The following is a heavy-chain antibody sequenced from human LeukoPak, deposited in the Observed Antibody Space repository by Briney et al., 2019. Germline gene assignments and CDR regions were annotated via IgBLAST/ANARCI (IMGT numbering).Heavy chain of an antibody. V-gene: IGHV3-33*01. J-gene: IGHJ6*02. Sequence: GGSLRLSCAASGFTFSSYGMHWVRQAPGKGLEWVAVIWYDGSNKYYADSVKGRFTISRDNSKSTLYLQMNSLRAEDTAVYYCARDVSGSGSYYNPYYYYGMDVWGQGTTVTVSS. CDR3: ARDVSGSGSYYNPYYYYGMDV. D-gene: IGHD3-10*01. CDR1: GFTFSSYG. CDR2: IWYDGSNK.